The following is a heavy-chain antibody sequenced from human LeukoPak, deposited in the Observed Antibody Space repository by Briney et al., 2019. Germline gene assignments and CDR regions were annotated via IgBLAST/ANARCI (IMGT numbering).Heavy chain of an antibody. J-gene: IGHJ6*02. CDR3: ARAEIYGDYYYGMDV. V-gene: IGHV4-30-2*01. CDR1: GGSITRGVDT. Sequence: TLSLTCAVSGGSITRGVDTWSWIRQPPGKGLEWVGYIYHSRSTYYHPSLKSRVTISVDRSKNQFSLKLSSVTAADTAVYYCARAEIYGDYYYGMDVWGQGTTVTVSS. D-gene: IGHD4-17*01. CDR2: IYHSRST.